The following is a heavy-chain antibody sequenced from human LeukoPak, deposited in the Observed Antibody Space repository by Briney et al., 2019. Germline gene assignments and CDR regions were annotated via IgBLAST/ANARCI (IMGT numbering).Heavy chain of an antibody. Sequence: PGMSLRLSCVASRFTLSNYWMNWVRQAPGKGLEWVSSISSSSSYIYYADSVKGRFTISRDNAKNSLYLQMNSLRAEDTAGYYCARSHCSSTSCYTARWFDPWGQGTLVTVSS. CDR2: ISSSSSYI. D-gene: IGHD2-2*02. CDR3: ARSHCSSTSCYTARWFDP. CDR1: RFTLSNYW. J-gene: IGHJ5*02. V-gene: IGHV3-21*01.